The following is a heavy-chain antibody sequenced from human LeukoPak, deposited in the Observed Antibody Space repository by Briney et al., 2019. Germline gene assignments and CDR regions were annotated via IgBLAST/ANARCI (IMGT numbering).Heavy chain of an antibody. J-gene: IGHJ3*02. D-gene: IGHD3-22*01. CDR1: GFAFSFYA. V-gene: IGHV3-23*01. CDR2: INANSGTT. Sequence: GGSLRLSCAASGFAFSFYAMSWLRQPPGKGLEWVSTINANSGTTSYADSVEGRFTISRDNSNNTLYLQMNSLRAEDTAMYYCAREYYDNSGGEDAFDIWGPGTMVTVSS. CDR3: AREYYDNSGGEDAFDI.